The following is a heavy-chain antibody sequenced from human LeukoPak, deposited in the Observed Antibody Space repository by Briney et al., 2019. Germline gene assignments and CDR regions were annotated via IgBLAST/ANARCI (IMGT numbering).Heavy chain of an antibody. CDR3: ARVFGREGYDFWSGEDY. CDR1: GGSFSGYY. J-gene: IGHJ4*02. Sequence: SETLSLTCAVYGGSFSGYYWSWIRQPPGKGLEWIGEINHSGSTNYNPSLKSRVTISADTSKNQFSLKLSSVTAADTAVYYCARVFGREGYDFWSGEDYWGQGTLVTVSS. D-gene: IGHD3-3*01. V-gene: IGHV4-34*01. CDR2: INHSGST.